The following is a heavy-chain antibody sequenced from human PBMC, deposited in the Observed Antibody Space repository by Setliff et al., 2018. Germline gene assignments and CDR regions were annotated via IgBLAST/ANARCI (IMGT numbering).Heavy chain of an antibody. J-gene: IGHJ6*02. CDR3: TRDYGFCSGGSCSYYGMDV. CDR2: IKQDGSEK. D-gene: IGHD2-15*01. Sequence: PGGSLRLSCAASGFTSSSYWMSWVRQAPGKGLEWVANIKQDGSEKYYVDSVKGRFTSSRDNAKNSLYLQMNSLRADDTAVYYCTRDYGFCSGGSCSYYGMDVWGQGTTVTVSS. CDR1: GFTSSSYW. V-gene: IGHV3-7*01.